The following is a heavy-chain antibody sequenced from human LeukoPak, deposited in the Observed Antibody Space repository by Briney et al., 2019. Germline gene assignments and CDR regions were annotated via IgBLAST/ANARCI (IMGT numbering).Heavy chain of an antibody. V-gene: IGHV3-7*01. Sequence: GGSLRLSCAASGFTLSSYWMSWVRQAPGKGLEWVANIKQDGSEKYYVAFVKGRFTISRDNAKNPLYLQMNSLRAEDTAVYYCARVTNGGYDSGNFDYWGQGTLVTVSS. J-gene: IGHJ4*02. CDR1: GFTLSSYW. D-gene: IGHD5-12*01. CDR2: IKQDGSEK. CDR3: ARVTNGGYDSGNFDY.